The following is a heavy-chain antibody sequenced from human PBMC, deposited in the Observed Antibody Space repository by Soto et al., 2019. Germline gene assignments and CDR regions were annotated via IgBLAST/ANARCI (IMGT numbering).Heavy chain of an antibody. CDR2: INGGNGNT. Sequence: ASVKVSCKASGYTFTSYGISWVRQAPGQTLEWMGWINGGNGNTKYSQKFQGRVTITRDTSASTAYMELSSLRSEDTAAYYCARGEGYCSGGICYRWFDPWGQGTLVTVSS. CDR3: ARGEGYCSGGICYRWFDP. CDR1: GYTFTSYG. V-gene: IGHV1-3*01. D-gene: IGHD2-15*01. J-gene: IGHJ5*02.